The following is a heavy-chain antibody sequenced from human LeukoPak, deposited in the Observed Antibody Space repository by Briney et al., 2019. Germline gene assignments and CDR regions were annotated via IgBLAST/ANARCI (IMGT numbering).Heavy chain of an antibody. J-gene: IGHJ4*02. CDR2: ISYDGSNK. V-gene: IGHV3-30-3*01. CDR3: ARAGPLRFLEWQNLPFDY. D-gene: IGHD3-3*01. CDR1: GFTFSSYA. Sequence: GGSLRLSCAASGFTFSSYAMHWVRQAPGKGLEWVAVISYDGSNKYYADSVKGRFTISRDNSKNTLYLQMNSLRAEDTAVYYCARAGPLRFLEWQNLPFDYWGQGTLVTVSS.